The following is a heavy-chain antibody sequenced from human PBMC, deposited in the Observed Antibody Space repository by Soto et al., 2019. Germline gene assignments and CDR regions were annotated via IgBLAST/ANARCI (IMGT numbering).Heavy chain of an antibody. Sequence: GGSLRLSCAASGFTFSSYAMHWVRQAPGKGLEWVAVISYDGSNKYYADSVKGRFTISRDNSKNTLYLQMNSLRAEDTAVYYCRYYDSRGWGSYYYYGMDVWGQGTTVTVSS. CDR3: RYYDSRGWGSYYYYGMDV. V-gene: IGHV3-30-3*01. CDR1: GFTFSSYA. J-gene: IGHJ6*02. D-gene: IGHD3-22*01. CDR2: ISYDGSNK.